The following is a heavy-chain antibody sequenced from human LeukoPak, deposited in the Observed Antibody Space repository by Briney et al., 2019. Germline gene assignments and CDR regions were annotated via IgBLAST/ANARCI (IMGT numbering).Heavy chain of an antibody. CDR2: IYHSGSS. Sequence: PSETLSLTCAVSGYSISSGYYWGWIRQPPGKGLEWIGSIYHSGSSYYTPSLKSRVTISVDTSKNQFSLKLSSVTAADTAVYYCASWIDYWGQGTLVTVSS. J-gene: IGHJ4*02. CDR3: ASWIDY. V-gene: IGHV4-38-2*01. CDR1: GYSISSGYY. D-gene: IGHD1-1*01.